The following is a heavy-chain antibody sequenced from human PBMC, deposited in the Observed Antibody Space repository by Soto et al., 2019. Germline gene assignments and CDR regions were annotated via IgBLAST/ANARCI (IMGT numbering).Heavy chain of an antibody. J-gene: IGHJ6*04. CDR1: VFTFSSYG. V-gene: IGHV3-30*03. Sequence: GGSLRLSCAASVFTFSSYGMHWVRQAPGKGLEWVAVISYDGSNKYYADSVKGRFTISRDNSKNTLYLQMNSLRAEDTAVYYSAREWFSIAAAVVPHYYYGMDVWGEGTTVTVSS. CDR2: ISYDGSNK. D-gene: IGHD6-13*01. CDR3: AREWFSIAAAVVPHYYYGMDV.